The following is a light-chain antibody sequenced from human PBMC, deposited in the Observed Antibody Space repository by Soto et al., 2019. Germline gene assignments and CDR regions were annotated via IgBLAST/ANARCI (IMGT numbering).Light chain of an antibody. J-gene: IGLJ2*01. CDR3: CSYAGTYSPV. V-gene: IGLV2-11*01. Sequence: QSVLTQPPSVSGSPGQSVTISCTGTSRDVGAYNFVSWYQQYPGKAPKLIIFDVSARPSGVPDRFSGSKSGNTASLTISGLQADDEADYYCCSYAGTYSPVLGGGTKVTVL. CDR1: SRDVGAYNF. CDR2: DVS.